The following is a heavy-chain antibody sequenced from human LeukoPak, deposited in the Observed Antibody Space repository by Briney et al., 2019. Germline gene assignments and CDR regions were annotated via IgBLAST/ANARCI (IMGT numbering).Heavy chain of an antibody. D-gene: IGHD2-2*02. CDR1: GFTFSSYG. J-gene: IGHJ4*02. CDR2: IRYDGSNK. V-gene: IGHV3-30*02. Sequence: GGSLRLSCAASGFTFSSYGMHWVRQAPGKGLEWVAFIRYDGSNKYYADSVKGRFTISRDNSKNTLYLQMNSLRAEDTAVYYCAKDELRYCSSTSCYTMDYWGQGTLVTVSS. CDR3: AKDELRYCSSTSCYTMDY.